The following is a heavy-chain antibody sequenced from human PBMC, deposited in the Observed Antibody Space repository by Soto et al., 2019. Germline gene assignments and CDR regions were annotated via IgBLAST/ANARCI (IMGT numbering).Heavy chain of an antibody. Sequence: QVQLVQSGAEVKKPGSSVKVSCKASGGTFSSYAISWVRQAPGQGLEWRGGIIPIFGTANYAQKFQGRVTITADESTSTAYMELSSLRAEDTAVYYCAKYDFWSGDPAYYGMDVWGQGTTVTVSS. J-gene: IGHJ6*02. D-gene: IGHD3-3*01. CDR2: IIPIFGTA. CDR1: GGTFSSYA. CDR3: AKYDFWSGDPAYYGMDV. V-gene: IGHV1-69*01.